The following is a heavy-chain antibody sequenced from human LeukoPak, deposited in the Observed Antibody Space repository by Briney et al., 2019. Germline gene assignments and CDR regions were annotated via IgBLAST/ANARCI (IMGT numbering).Heavy chain of an antibody. CDR1: GFTFSTYN. CDR2: ISSSSSYI. D-gene: IGHD3-22*01. Sequence: GGSLRLSCAAPGFTFSTYNMNWVRQAPGKGLEWVSSISSSSSYIYYADSVKGRFTISRDNAKNSLYLQMISLRAEDTALYYCARDGGYYNDSSGYSFDSWGQGTLVTVSS. V-gene: IGHV3-21*01. CDR3: ARDGGYYNDSSGYSFDS. J-gene: IGHJ4*02.